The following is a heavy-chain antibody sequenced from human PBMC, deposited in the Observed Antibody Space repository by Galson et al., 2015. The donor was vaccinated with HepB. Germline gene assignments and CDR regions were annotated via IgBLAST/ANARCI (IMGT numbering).Heavy chain of an antibody. J-gene: IGHJ6*02. D-gene: IGHD3-3*01. CDR1: GGSFSDYY. Sequence: SETLSLTCAVYGGSFSDYYWTWIRQPPGKGLEWIGEINYSGSTNYNPSLKSRVTISVDRSKNQFSLKLSSVTAADTAVYYCARGCYVNYDFWSGYRYNNYGMEVWGQGTTVTVSS. CDR2: INYSGST. V-gene: IGHV4-34*01. CDR3: ARGCYVNYDFWSGYRYNNYGMEV.